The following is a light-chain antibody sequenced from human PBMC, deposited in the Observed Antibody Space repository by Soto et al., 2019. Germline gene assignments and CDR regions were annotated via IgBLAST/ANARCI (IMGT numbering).Light chain of an antibody. CDR2: LNSDGSH. J-gene: IGLJ2*01. Sequence: QLVLTQSPSASASLGASVKLTCTLSSGHSSYAIAWHQQQPEKGPRYLMKLNSDGSHSKGDGIPARFSGSSSGAERYLTISNLQSEDEADYYCQTWGTGIVVFGGGTKLTVL. V-gene: IGLV4-69*01. CDR1: SGHSSYA. CDR3: QTWGTGIVV.